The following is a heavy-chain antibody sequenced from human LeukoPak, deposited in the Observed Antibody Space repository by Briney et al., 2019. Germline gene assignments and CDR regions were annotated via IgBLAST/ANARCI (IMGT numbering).Heavy chain of an antibody. J-gene: IGHJ5*02. D-gene: IGHD2-8*02. CDR3: ARESGLLVSRWFDP. Sequence: GGSLRLSCAASGFTFSSYSMNWVRQAPGKGLEWVSSISSSSSYIYYADSVKGRFTISRDNAKNSLYLQMNSLRAEDTAVYYCARESGLLVSRWFDPWGQGTLVTVSS. CDR1: GFTFSSYS. CDR2: ISSSSSYI. V-gene: IGHV3-21*01.